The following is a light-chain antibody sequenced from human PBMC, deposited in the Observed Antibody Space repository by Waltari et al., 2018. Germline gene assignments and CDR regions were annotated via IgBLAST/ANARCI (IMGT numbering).Light chain of an antibody. Sequence: DIQMTQSPSSLSTSVGDRVTITCRASETITNYLNWDQQKPGKGPKLLIYGASSLQSGVPSRFSGSGSGTEFTLTISNLQPEDFATYYCQQNYNFPTFGQGTRLEIK. CDR2: GAS. V-gene: IGKV1-39*01. CDR3: QQNYNFPT. CDR1: ETITNY. J-gene: IGKJ5*01.